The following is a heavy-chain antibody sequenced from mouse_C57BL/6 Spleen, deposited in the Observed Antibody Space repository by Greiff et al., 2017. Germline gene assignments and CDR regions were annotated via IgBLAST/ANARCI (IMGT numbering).Heavy chain of an antibody. CDR1: GFNIKNSY. J-gene: IGHJ2*01. CDR2: IDPANGNT. Sequence: EVQLQESVAELVRPGASVKLSCTASGFNIKNSYMNWVKQRPEPGLEWIGRIDPANGNTKYAPKFQGKATITADTSSNTAYLQLSSLTSEDTAIYYCARGDGYLAYWGQGTTLTVSS. CDR3: ARGDGYLAY. V-gene: IGHV14-3*01. D-gene: IGHD2-3*01.